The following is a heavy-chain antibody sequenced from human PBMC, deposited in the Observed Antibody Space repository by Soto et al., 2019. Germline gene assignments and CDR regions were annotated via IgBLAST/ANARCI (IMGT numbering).Heavy chain of an antibody. Sequence: SVKVSCKASGGTFSSYAISWVRQAPGQGLEWMGGIIPIFGTANYAQKFQGRVTITADKSTSTAYMELSSLRSEDTAVYYCAVPRKGWHDRYGMDVWGQGTTVTVSS. V-gene: IGHV1-69*06. CDR1: GGTFSSYA. J-gene: IGHJ6*02. D-gene: IGHD1-1*01. CDR3: AVPRKGWHDRYGMDV. CDR2: IIPIFGTA.